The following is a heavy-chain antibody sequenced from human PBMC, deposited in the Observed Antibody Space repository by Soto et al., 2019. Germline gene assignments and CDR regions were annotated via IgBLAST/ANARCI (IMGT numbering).Heavy chain of an antibody. CDR3: AKDLYGAGWYNYFDP. Sequence: QVHLVESGGGVVQPGRSLRLSCAASGFTFSTTGMHWVRQAPGKGLEWVAMISHDGGEKFYTDSVKGRFTISRDTSKNTLYLQMDSLRTEDTAIYPCAKDLYGAGWYNYFDPWGQGTLVTVSS. J-gene: IGHJ5*02. CDR1: GFTFSTTG. CDR2: ISHDGGEK. V-gene: IGHV3-30*18. D-gene: IGHD6-19*01.